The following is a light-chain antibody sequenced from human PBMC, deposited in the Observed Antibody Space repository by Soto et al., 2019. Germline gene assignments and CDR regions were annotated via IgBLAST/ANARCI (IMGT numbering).Light chain of an antibody. CDR1: QSVSSNY. Sequence: EIVLTQSPGTLSLSPGERATLSCRASQSVSSNYLAWYQQKPGQAPRLLIYGASTGATGIPDRFSGSGSGTDFILTISRLEPEDFAVYYCQQYGSSPTFGQGTRLEIK. CDR2: GAS. CDR3: QQYGSSPT. V-gene: IGKV3-20*01. J-gene: IGKJ5*01.